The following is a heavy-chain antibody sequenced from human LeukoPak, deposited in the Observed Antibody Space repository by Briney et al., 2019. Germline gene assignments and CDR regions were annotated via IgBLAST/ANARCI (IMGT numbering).Heavy chain of an antibody. V-gene: IGHV3-48*03. CDR3: AREPYGDYPPYYFDC. CDR2: ISSSGKTI. J-gene: IGHJ4*02. Sequence: GGSLRLSCEASGFTFSSYEMNWVRQAPGKGLEWVSYISSSGKTIYYADSTKGRFTVSRDNAKNSLYLQMNSLRAEDTAVYYCAREPYGDYPPYYFDCWGQGTLVTVSS. CDR1: GFTFSSYE. D-gene: IGHD4-17*01.